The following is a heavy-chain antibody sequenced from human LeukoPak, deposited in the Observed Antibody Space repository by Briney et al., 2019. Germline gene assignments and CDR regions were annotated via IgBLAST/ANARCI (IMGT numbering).Heavy chain of an antibody. CDR3: ARDSGDFWKTCGTYYYCGMDV. J-gene: IGHJ6*02. CDR2: ISHSWST. V-gene: IGHV4-59*01. Sequence: SETLSLTCTVSGGSISSYYWIWIRQPPGKGLEWIGYISHSWSTNYNPSLLSRVTMSIDTSQVTFFVNLGSVTAEDTAIYYCARDSGDFWKTCGTYYYCGMDVWGQGTTVTVSS. CDR1: GGSISSYY. D-gene: IGHD3-3*01.